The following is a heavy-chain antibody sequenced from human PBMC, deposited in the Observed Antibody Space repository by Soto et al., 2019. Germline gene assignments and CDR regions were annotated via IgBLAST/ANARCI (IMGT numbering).Heavy chain of an antibody. CDR2: IIPIFGTA. J-gene: IGHJ5*02. CDR3: ARDRMILGYCSGGSCFGWFAP. CDR1: GGTFSSYA. Sequence: QVQLVQSGAEVKKPGSSVKVSCKASGGTFSSYAISWVRQAPGQGLEWMGGIIPIFGTANYAQKCQGRVTITADESTSTAYMERSSLRSEDTAVYYCARDRMILGYCSGGSCFGWFAPWGQGTLVTVSS. D-gene: IGHD2-15*01. V-gene: IGHV1-69*01.